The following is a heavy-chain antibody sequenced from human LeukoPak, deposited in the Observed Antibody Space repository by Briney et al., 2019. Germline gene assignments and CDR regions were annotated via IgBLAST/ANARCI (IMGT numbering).Heavy chain of an antibody. CDR1: GYSFTSYW. D-gene: IGHD3-9*01. Sequence: GESLRISCKGSGYSFTSYWISWVRQMPGKGLEWMGRIDPSDSYTNYSPSFQGHVTISADKSISTAYLQWSSLKASDTAMYYCARHDILTGLPRYYYGMDVCGKGTTVTVSS. J-gene: IGHJ6*04. CDR2: IDPSDSYT. CDR3: ARHDILTGLPRYYYGMDV. V-gene: IGHV5-10-1*01.